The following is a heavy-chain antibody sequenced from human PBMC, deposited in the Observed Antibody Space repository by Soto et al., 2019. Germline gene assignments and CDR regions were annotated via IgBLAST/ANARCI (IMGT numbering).Heavy chain of an antibody. CDR3: AKAYLRGAYGDVPLSFDY. Sequence: GGSLRLSCAASGFTFSSYAMSWVRQAPGKGLEWVSAISGSGGSTYYADSVKGRFTISRDNSKNTLYLQMNSLRAEDTAVYYCAKAYLRGAYGDVPLSFDYWGQGTLVTVSS. CDR2: ISGSGGST. V-gene: IGHV3-23*01. J-gene: IGHJ4*02. CDR1: GFTFSSYA. D-gene: IGHD4-17*01.